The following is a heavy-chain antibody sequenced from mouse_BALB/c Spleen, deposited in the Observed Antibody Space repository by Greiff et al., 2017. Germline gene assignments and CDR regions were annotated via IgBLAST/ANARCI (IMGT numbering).Heavy chain of an antibody. D-gene: IGHD1-2*01. V-gene: IGHV3-2*02. CDR3: ARSYYGYVRFAY. Sequence: EVKLMESGPGLVKPSQSLSLTCTVTGYSITSDYAWNWIRQFPGNKLEWMGYISYSGSTSYNPSLKSRISITRDTSKNQFFLQLNSVTTEDTATYYCARSYYGYVRFAYWGQGTLVTVSA. CDR2: ISYSGST. CDR1: GYSITSDYA. J-gene: IGHJ3*01.